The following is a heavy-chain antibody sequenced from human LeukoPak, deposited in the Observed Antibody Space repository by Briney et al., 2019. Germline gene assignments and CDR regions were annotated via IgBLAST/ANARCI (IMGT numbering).Heavy chain of an antibody. D-gene: IGHD3-10*01. V-gene: IGHV3-30*18. Sequence: GGSLRLSCAASGFTFSSYGMHWVRQAPGKGLEWVAVISYDGSNKYYADSVKGRFTISRDNSKNTLYLQMNSLRAEDTAVYYCAKDLRRSNYYYFDNWGQGTLVTVSS. CDR3: AKDLRRSNYYYFDN. CDR2: ISYDGSNK. J-gene: IGHJ4*02. CDR1: GFTFSSYG.